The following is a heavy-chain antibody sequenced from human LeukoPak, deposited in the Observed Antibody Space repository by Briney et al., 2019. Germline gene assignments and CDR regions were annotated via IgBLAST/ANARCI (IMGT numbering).Heavy chain of an antibody. V-gene: IGHV4-38-2*02. CDR3: AKEFDSSVVAASVDY. J-gene: IGHJ4*02. D-gene: IGHD2-15*01. Sequence: SETLSLTCSVSGYSITSGYYWGWIRQPPGKGLEWIGRISHSGSNYYNSSLKSRVTISVDTSKNQFSLKLSSVTAADTAVYYCAKEFDSSVVAASVDYWGQGTLVTVSS. CDR2: ISHSGSN. CDR1: GYSITSGYY.